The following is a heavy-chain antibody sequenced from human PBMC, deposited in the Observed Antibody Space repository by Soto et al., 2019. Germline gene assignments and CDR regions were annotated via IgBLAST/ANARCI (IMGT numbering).Heavy chain of an antibody. CDR1: GYTFTSYG. J-gene: IGHJ4*02. CDR2: ISAYNGNT. Sequence: ASVKVSCKASGYTFTSYGISWVRQAPGQGLEWMGWISAYNGNTKYAQKFQGRVTMTTDTSTSTAYMEVRSLRSDDTAVYYCAREAAAGLNDYWGQGNLVTVSS. D-gene: IGHD6-13*01. CDR3: AREAAAGLNDY. V-gene: IGHV1-18*01.